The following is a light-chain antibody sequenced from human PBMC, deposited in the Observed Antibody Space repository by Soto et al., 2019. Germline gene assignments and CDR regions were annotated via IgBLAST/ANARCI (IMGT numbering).Light chain of an antibody. V-gene: IGLV2-14*01. CDR3: SSYTSSSTPYV. CDR1: SSDAGGYNY. CDR2: DVS. Sequence: QSALTQPASVSGSPGQSITISCTGTSSDAGGYNYVSWYQQHPGKAPKLMIYDVSNRPSGVSNRFSGSKSGNTASLTISGLQAEDEADYYCSSYTSSSTPYVFGTGTQLTVL. J-gene: IGLJ1*01.